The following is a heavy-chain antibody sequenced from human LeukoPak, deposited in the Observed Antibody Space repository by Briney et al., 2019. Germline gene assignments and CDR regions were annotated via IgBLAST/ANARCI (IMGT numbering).Heavy chain of an antibody. CDR2: ISYDGSNK. V-gene: IGHV3-30-3*01. CDR3: ARDSYCSSTSCYTGISDAFDI. J-gene: IGHJ3*02. Sequence: GGSLRLSCAASGFTFSSYAMHWVRQAPGKGLEWVAVISYDGSNKYYADSVKGRFTISRDNSKNTLYLQMNSLRAEDTAVYYCARDSYCSSTSCYTGISDAFDIWGQGTMVTVSS. CDR1: GFTFSSYA. D-gene: IGHD2-2*02.